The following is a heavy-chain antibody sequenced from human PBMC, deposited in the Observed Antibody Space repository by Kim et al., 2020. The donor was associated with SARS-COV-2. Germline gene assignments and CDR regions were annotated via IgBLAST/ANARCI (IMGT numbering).Heavy chain of an antibody. CDR2: GDT. Sequence: GDTNYAQKFQGRGIMTTDTSTNTAYMELRSLRSDDTALYYCARVKDLTLDIWGQGAMVTVSS. V-gene: IGHV1-18*01. CDR3: ARVKDLTLDI. D-gene: IGHD2-21*02. J-gene: IGHJ3*02.